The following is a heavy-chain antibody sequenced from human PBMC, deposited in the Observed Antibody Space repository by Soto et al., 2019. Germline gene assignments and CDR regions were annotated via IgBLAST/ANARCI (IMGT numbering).Heavy chain of an antibody. D-gene: IGHD3-9*01. CDR1: GFTFSNYG. Sequence: GGSLRLSCAASGFTFSNYGMHWVRQAPGKGLVWVSRINSDGSSTSYADSVKGRFTISRDNAKNTLYLQMNSLRAEDTAVYYCARKEEHTAILTGHSYNYSGMDVWGQGTTVTVSS. J-gene: IGHJ6*02. CDR3: ARKEEHTAILTGHSYNYSGMDV. CDR2: INSDGSST. V-gene: IGHV3-74*01.